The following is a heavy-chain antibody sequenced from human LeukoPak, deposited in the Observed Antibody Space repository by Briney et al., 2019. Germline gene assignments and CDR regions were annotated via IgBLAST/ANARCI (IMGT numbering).Heavy chain of an antibody. CDR3: ARSRGSSSSHRVDY. CDR1: GFTFSSYS. V-gene: IGHV3-21*01. Sequence: PGGSLRLSCAASGFTFSSYSMNWVRQAPGNGLEWVSSISSSSSYIYYADSVKGRFTISRDNAKNSLYLQMNSLRAEDTAVYYCARSRGSSSSHRVDYWGQGTLVTVSS. D-gene: IGHD6-6*01. CDR2: ISSSSSYI. J-gene: IGHJ4*02.